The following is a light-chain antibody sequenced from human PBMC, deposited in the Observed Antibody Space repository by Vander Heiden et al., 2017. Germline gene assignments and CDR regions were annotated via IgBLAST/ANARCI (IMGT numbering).Light chain of an antibody. CDR1: QDISNY. J-gene: IGKJ4*01. V-gene: IGKV1-33*01. CDR3: QQYDNLPPLT. Sequence: DIQMTQSPSSLSASVGDRVTITCQPSQDISNYLNWYQQKPGKAPKLLIYDASNFEKGVPSRFSGSGLGTDFTFTISSRQLEDIASYYCQQYDNLPPLTFGGGTKVEIK. CDR2: DAS.